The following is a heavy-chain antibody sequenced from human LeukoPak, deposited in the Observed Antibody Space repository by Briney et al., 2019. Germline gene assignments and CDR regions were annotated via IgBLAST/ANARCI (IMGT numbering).Heavy chain of an antibody. V-gene: IGHV1-2*02. D-gene: IGHD2-2*01. CDR1: GYTFTGYY. CDR3: AREAPLGYCSGTSCYPVGWFDP. Sequence: GASVKVSCKASGYTFTGYYMHWVRQAPGQGLEWMGWINPNSGGTNYAQKFQGRVTMTRDTSISTAYMELSRLRSDDTAVYYCAREAPLGYCSGTSCYPVGWFDPWGQGTLVTVSS. CDR2: INPNSGGT. J-gene: IGHJ5*02.